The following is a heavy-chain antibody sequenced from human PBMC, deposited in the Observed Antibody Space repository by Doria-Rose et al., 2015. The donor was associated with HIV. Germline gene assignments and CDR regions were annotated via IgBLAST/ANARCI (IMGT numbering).Heavy chain of an antibody. CDR1: GVSLSSPGMG. CDR3: ARIKSSRWYHKYYFDF. D-gene: IGHD6-13*01. J-gene: IGHJ4*02. Sequence: ESGPVLVKPTETLTLTCTVSGVSLSSPGMGVRWIRQPPGKALEWLANNFSDDERSYKASLKSRLIISRGTSKSQVVLTMTDMDPVGTATYYCARIKSSRWYHKYYFDFWGQGTLVIVSA. CDR2: NFSDDER. V-gene: IGHV2-26*01.